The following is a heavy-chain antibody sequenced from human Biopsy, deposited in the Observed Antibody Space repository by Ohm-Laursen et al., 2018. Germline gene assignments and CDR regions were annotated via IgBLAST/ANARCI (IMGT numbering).Heavy chain of an antibody. CDR3: ARGGLNYWYFDL. CDR1: VYTLTDSY. CDR2: INPNSGGT. Sequence: SAKASCKASVYTLTDSYMHWVRQAPGQGLEWMGWINPNSGGTNYAQKFQGRVTMTRDTSMSTAYMELNRLRSDDPAAYYCARGGLNYWYFDLWGRGTLVTVSS. J-gene: IGHJ2*01. D-gene: IGHD1-26*01. V-gene: IGHV1-2*02.